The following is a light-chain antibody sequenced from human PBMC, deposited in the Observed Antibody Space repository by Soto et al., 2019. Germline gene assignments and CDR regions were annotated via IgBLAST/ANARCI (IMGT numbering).Light chain of an antibody. CDR3: LLYYSDVRV. CDR1: TGAVTSGHY. Sequence: QAVVTQEPSLTVSPGGTVTLTCGSSTGAVTSGHYPYWFQQKPGQAPRTLIYDTSNKHSWTPARFSCSLLGGKAALTLSGAQPEDEADYYCLLYYSDVRVFGGGTKVTVL. J-gene: IGLJ3*02. CDR2: DTS. V-gene: IGLV7-46*01.